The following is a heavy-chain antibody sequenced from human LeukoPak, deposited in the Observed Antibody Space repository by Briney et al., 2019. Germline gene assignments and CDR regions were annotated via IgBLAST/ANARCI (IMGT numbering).Heavy chain of an antibody. Sequence: PGGSLRLSCAASGFTFSNYEMNWVRQAPGKGLEWVSSISSSYIYYADSVKGRFTISRDNAKNSLYLQMNSLRAEDTAVYYCARHDYYYYMDVWGKGTTVTVSS. CDR2: ISSSYI. CDR1: GFTFSNYE. V-gene: IGHV3-21*01. CDR3: ARHDYYYYMDV. J-gene: IGHJ6*03.